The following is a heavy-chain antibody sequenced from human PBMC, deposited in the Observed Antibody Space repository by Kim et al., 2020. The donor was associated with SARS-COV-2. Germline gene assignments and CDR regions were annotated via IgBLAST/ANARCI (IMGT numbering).Heavy chain of an antibody. CDR2: NT. CDR3: AGDNLVWSYDF. D-gene: IGHD3-9*01. Sequence: NTKYSQKFQGSVTITRDTSANTAYLELSSLRSEDTAVYYCAGDNLVWSYDFWGQGTLVTVSS. V-gene: IGHV1-3*01. J-gene: IGHJ4*02.